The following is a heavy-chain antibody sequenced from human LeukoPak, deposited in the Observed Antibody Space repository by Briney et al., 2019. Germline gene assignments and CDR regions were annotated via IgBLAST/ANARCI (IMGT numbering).Heavy chain of an antibody. V-gene: IGHV4-34*01. CDR3: ARGLSITMVRGTFDY. D-gene: IGHD3-10*01. J-gene: IGHJ4*02. CDR1: GGSFSGYY. CDR2: INHSGNT. Sequence: SETLSLTCAVYGGSFSGYYWSWIRQPPGKGLEWIGEINHSGNTNYNPSLKSRVTISVDTSKNQFSLKLSSVTAADTAVYYCARGLSITMVRGTFDYWGQGTLVTVSS.